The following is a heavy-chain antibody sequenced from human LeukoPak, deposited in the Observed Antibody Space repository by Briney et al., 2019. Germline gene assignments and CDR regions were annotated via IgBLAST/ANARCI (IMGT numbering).Heavy chain of an antibody. D-gene: IGHD5-24*01. CDR1: GGSISSGGYS. J-gene: IGHJ2*01. V-gene: IGHV4-30-2*01. CDR2: IYHSGST. CDR3: ARGVATIRWNFDL. Sequence: SETLSLTCAVSGGSISSGGYSWSWIRQPPGKGLEWIGYIYHSGSTYYNPSLKSRVTISVDRSKNQFSLKLSSVTAADTAVYYCARGVATIRWNFDLWGRGTLVTVSS.